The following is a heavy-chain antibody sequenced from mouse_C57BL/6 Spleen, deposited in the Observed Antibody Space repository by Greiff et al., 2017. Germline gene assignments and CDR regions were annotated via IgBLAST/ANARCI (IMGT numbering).Heavy chain of an antibody. J-gene: IGHJ2*01. CDR3: AREVLTGTGYFDY. V-gene: IGHV1-82*01. Sequence: VQLQQSGPELVKPGASVKISCKASGYAFSSSWMNWVKQRPGTGLEWIGRIYTGDGDTNYNGKFKGKATLTADQSSSTAYMQLSRRTSEDSAVYFCAREVLTGTGYFDYWGQGTTRTVSS. D-gene: IGHD4-1*01. CDR2: IYTGDGDT. CDR1: GYAFSSSW.